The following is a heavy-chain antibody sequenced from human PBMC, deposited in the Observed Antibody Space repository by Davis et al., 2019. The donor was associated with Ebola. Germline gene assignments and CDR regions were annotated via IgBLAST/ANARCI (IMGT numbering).Heavy chain of an antibody. J-gene: IGHJ4*02. Sequence: PGGSLRLSCAASGFTFSSYSMNWVRQAPGKGLEWVSSISSSSSYIYYADSVKGRFTISRDNAKNSLYLQMNSLRAEDTAVYYCARGVLRFLEWSPQKVGGMDVWGQGTLVTVSS. CDR1: GFTFSSYS. D-gene: IGHD3-3*01. V-gene: IGHV3-21*01. CDR3: ARGVLRFLEWSPQKVGGMDV. CDR2: ISSSSSYI.